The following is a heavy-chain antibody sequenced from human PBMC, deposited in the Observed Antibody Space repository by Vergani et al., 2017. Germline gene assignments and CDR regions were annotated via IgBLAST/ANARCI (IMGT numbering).Heavy chain of an antibody. CDR3: AKDYVVVTA. V-gene: IGHV3-23*01. D-gene: IGHD2-21*02. CDR1: GFIFSSYA. J-gene: IGHJ5*02. CDR2: ISGSGCST. Sequence: EVQMLESGGGLVQPGGSLRIPCAASGFIFSSYAMSWVRQAPGKGLEWVSGISGSGCSTYYADAVTGRFTIPSDNSKNTLYLQMNSLRAEDTAVYYCAKDYVVVTAWGQGTLVTVSS.